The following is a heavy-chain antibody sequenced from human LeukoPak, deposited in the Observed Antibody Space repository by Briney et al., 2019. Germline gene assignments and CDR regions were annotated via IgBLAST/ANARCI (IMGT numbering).Heavy chain of an antibody. D-gene: IGHD6-13*01. Sequence: ASVKVSCRASGYTFTSYGISWVRQAPGQGLEWMGWISAYNGNTNYAQKLQGRVTMTTDTSTSTAYMELRSLRAEDTALYYCAKMISTSWTGFDYWGQGTLVTASS. CDR3: AKMISTSWTGFDY. CDR1: GYTFTSYG. J-gene: IGHJ4*02. CDR2: ISAYNGNT. V-gene: IGHV1-18*01.